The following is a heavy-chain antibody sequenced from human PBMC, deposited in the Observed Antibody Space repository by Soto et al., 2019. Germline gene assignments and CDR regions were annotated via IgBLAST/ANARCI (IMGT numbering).Heavy chain of an antibody. CDR1: GFTFSSYS. J-gene: IGHJ6*02. Sequence: GGSLRLSCAASGFTFSSYSMNWVRQAPGKGLEWVSYISSSSSTIYYADSVKGRFTISRDNAKNSLYLQMNSLRDEDTAVYYCASLNGNTYYYYYGMDVWGQGTTVTVSS. CDR3: ASLNGNTYYYYYGMDV. CDR2: ISSSSSTI. D-gene: IGHD1-1*01. V-gene: IGHV3-48*02.